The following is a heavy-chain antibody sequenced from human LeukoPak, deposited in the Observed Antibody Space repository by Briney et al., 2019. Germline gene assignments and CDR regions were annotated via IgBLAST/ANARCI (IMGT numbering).Heavy chain of an antibody. CDR3: DRERTATVDY. CDR1: GGSISSSSYY. Sequence: SETLSLTCTVSGGSISSSSYYWGWIRQPPGKGLEWIGSIYHSGSTYYNPSLESRVTISVDTSKNQFSLKLSSVTAADTAVYYCDRERTATVDYWGQGTLVTVSS. J-gene: IGHJ4*02. V-gene: IGHV4-39*07. CDR2: IYHSGST. D-gene: IGHD1/OR15-1a*01.